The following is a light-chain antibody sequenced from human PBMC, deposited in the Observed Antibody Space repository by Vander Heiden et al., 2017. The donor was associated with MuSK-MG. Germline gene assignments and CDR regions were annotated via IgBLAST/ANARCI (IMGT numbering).Light chain of an antibody. CDR3: QQSYSTPGYT. CDR2: VAS. J-gene: IGKJ1*01. CDR1: QSITRF. Sequence: DIQMTQSPSSLSASVGDRVTITCRASQSITRFLNWYQQKPGKAPKLLINVASSLQSGVPSRFSVTGSGTDFTLTISSLQPEDFATYYCQQSYSTPGYTFGQGTKVEIK. V-gene: IGKV1-39*01.